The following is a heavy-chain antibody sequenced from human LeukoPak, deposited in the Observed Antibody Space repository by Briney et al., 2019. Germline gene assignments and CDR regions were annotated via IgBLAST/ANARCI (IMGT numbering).Heavy chain of an antibody. Sequence: SETLSLTCAVYGGSFSGYYWSWIRQPPGKGLEWIGEINHSGSTNYNPSLKSRVTISVDTSKNQFSLKLSSVTAADTAVYYCARGDRYYDFWSGYYLDYWGQGTLVTVSS. J-gene: IGHJ4*02. D-gene: IGHD3-3*01. CDR1: GGSFSGYY. CDR3: ARGDRYYDFWSGYYLDY. CDR2: INHSGST. V-gene: IGHV4-34*01.